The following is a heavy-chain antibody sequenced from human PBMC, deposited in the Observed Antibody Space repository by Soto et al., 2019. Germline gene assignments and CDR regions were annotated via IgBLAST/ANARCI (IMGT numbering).Heavy chain of an antibody. J-gene: IGHJ6*02. CDR3: ARRQTSPPTRGAASARGGMDV. D-gene: IGHD6-13*01. Sequence: QVQLVESGGGVVQPGRSLRLSCAASGFTFNNYGMHWVRQAPGKGLEWVAVIWNDGNGYYYANSVKGRFTISRDNSKNKLYLQMSSLTAEDTAVYYCARRQTSPPTRGAASARGGMDVWGQGTTVTVSS. V-gene: IGHV3-33*01. CDR1: GFTFNNYG. CDR2: IWNDGNGY.